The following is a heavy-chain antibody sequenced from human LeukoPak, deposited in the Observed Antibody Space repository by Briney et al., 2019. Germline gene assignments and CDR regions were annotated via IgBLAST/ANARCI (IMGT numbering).Heavy chain of an antibody. V-gene: IGHV4-39*01. CDR2: IYYSGST. D-gene: IGHD2-21*01. J-gene: IGHJ5*02. CDR3: ARHIALRNWFDP. CDR1: GGSISSSSYY. Sequence: SETQSLTCTVSGGSISSSSYYWGWIRQPPGKGLEWIGSIYYSGSTYYNPSLKSRVTISVDTSKNQFSLKLSSVTAADAAVYYCARHIALRNWFDPWGQGTLVTVSS.